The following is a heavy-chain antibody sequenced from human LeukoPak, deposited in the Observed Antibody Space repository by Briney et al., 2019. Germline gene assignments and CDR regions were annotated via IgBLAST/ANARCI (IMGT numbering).Heavy chain of an antibody. CDR3: ARDQLGFDY. Sequence: PGGSLRLSCAASGFTFSNHWMSWVRQAPGKGLEWVAVISYDGTNKYYADSVKGRFTISRDNSKNTLYLQMNSLRTEDTAVYYCARDQLGFDYWGQGALVTVSS. CDR2: ISYDGTNK. D-gene: IGHD1-1*01. J-gene: IGHJ4*02. CDR1: GFTFSNHW. V-gene: IGHV3-30*03.